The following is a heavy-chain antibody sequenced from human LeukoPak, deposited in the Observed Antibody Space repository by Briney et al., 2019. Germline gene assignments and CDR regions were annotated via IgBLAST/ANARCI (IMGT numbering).Heavy chain of an antibody. Sequence: TSETLSLTCTVSGGSISSSSYYWGWIRQPPGKGLEWIGSIYYSGSTYYNPSLKSRVTISVDTSKNQFSLKLSSVTAADTAVYYCARIAAPESNWFDPWGQGTLVTVSS. CDR1: GGSISSSSYY. D-gene: IGHD6-6*01. V-gene: IGHV4-39*07. J-gene: IGHJ5*02. CDR2: IYYSGST. CDR3: ARIAAPESNWFDP.